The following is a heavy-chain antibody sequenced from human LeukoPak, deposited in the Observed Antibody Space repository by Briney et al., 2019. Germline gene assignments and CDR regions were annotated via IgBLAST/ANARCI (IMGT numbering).Heavy chain of an antibody. CDR3: ARGGDYSNPLDY. CDR1: GGSFSGYY. Sequence: SETLSLTCAVYGGSFSGYYWSWIRQPPGKGLEWIGEINHSGSTNYNPSLKSRVTISVDTSKNQFSLKLNSVTAADTAVYYCARGGDYSNPLDYWGQGTLVTVSS. D-gene: IGHD4-11*01. CDR2: INHSGST. V-gene: IGHV4-34*01. J-gene: IGHJ4*02.